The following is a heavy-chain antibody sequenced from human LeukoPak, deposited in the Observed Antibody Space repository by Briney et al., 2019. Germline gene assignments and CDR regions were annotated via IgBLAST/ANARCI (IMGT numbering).Heavy chain of an antibody. CDR3: PSDQVEATTRGIDF. CDR1: GFTFSSYS. CDR2: ISGTSVYI. Sequence: GGSLRLSCAASGFTFSSYSMNWVRQAPGKGLEWVSSISGTSVYIYYADSVKGRFTISRDNAKNSLYLRMNSLRAEDTAVDYCPSDQVEATTRGIDFWGQGALVTVSS. D-gene: IGHD5-12*01. V-gene: IGHV3-21*06. J-gene: IGHJ4*02.